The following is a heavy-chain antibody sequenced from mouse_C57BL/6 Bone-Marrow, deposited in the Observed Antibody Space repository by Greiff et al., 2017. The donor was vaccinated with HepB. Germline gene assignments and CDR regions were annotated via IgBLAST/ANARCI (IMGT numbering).Heavy chain of an antibody. V-gene: IGHV1-15*01. J-gene: IGHJ3*01. CDR2: IDPETGGT. D-gene: IGHD4-1*01. Sequence: VQLQQSGAELVRPGASVTLSCKASGYTFTDYEIHWVKQTPVHGLEWIGAIDPETGGTAYNQKFKGKAILTADKSSSTAYMELRSLTSEDSAVYYCTRVWDPAWFAYWGQGTLVTVSA. CDR1: GYTFTDYE. CDR3: TRVWDPAWFAY.